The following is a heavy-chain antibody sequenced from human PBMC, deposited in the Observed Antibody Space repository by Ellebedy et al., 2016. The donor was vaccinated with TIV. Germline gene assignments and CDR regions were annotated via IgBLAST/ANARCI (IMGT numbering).Heavy chain of an antibody. J-gene: IGHJ3*02. V-gene: IGHV4-4*02. CDR3: ARGPIVGATRAEDWDAFDI. CDR2: IYHSGST. D-gene: IGHD1-26*01. CDR1: GGSISSSNW. Sequence: SETLSLXCAVSGGSISSSNWWSWVRQPPGKWLEWIGEIYHSGSTNYNPSLKSRVTISVDKSKNQFSLKLSSVTAADTAVYYCARGPIVGATRAEDWDAFDIWGQGTMVTVSS.